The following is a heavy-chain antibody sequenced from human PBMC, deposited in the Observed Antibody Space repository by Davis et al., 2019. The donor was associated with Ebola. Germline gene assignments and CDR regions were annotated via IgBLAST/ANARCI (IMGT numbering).Heavy chain of an antibody. CDR2: IGTAGDT. Sequence: GESLKISCAASGFTFSSYDMHWVRQATGKGLEWVSAIGTAGDTYYPGSVKGRFTISRENAKNSLYLQMNSLRAEDTAVYYCARRGDFWSGYSFDYWGQGTLVSVSS. D-gene: IGHD3-3*01. CDR1: GFTFSSYD. V-gene: IGHV3-13*01. J-gene: IGHJ4*02. CDR3: ARRGDFWSGYSFDY.